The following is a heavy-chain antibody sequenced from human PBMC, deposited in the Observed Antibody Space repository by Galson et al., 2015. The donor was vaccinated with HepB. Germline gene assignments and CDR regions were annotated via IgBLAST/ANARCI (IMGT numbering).Heavy chain of an antibody. D-gene: IGHD4-11*01. CDR3: AKARGKTTVTTSDF. Sequence: SLRLSCAASGFIFRSYAMHWVRQAPGKGLEWVAVISYDGSDKYYAESVKGRFTISRDNSKNTLYLQMNSLRPEDTAFYSCAKARGKTTVTTSDFWGQGTLVTVSS. V-gene: IGHV3-30*18. CDR1: GFIFRSYA. J-gene: IGHJ4*02. CDR2: ISYDGSDK.